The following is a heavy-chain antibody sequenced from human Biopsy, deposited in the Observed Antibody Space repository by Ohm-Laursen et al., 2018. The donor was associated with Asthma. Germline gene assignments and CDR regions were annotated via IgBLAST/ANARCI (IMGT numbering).Heavy chain of an antibody. Sequence: SQTLSLTCIVSYGSITSGGYYWTWIRQHPGKGLEWIGFIYYSGSTYYNPSLKSRVSISIDTSENQFSLKLSSVTAADTAVYYCARAQDYYDSRGYYRSFDYWGQGTLVTVSS. CDR3: ARAQDYYDSRGYYRSFDY. CDR1: YGSITSGGYY. V-gene: IGHV4-31*03. D-gene: IGHD3-22*01. J-gene: IGHJ4*02. CDR2: IYYSGST.